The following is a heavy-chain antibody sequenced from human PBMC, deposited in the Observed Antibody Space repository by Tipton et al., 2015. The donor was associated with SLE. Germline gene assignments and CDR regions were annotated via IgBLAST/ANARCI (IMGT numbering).Heavy chain of an antibody. J-gene: IGHJ4*02. Sequence: SGFTFSKYGMHWVRQAPGKGLEWMAVIWYDGSNKYYADSVKGRFTISRDNSKNTLYLQMNSLRAEDTAVYYCARDKWVRATVTSEADFWGPGTLVTVSS. CDR3: ARDKWVRATVTSEADF. D-gene: IGHD4-17*01. CDR2: IWYDGSNK. V-gene: IGHV3-33*01. CDR1: GFTFSKYG.